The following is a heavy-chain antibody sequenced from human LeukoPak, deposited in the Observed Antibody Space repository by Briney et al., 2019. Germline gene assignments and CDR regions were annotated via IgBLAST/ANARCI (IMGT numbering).Heavy chain of an antibody. CDR3: AKDSEVVPAAQFDY. V-gene: IGHV3-23*01. J-gene: IGHJ4*02. CDR2: ISCSGGST. D-gene: IGHD2-2*01. Sequence: GGSLRLSCAASGFTFSSYAMSWVRQAPGKGLEWVSAISCSGGSTYYADSVKGRFTISRDNSKNTLYLQMNSLRAEDTAVYYCAKDSEVVPAAQFDYWGQGTLVTVSS. CDR1: GFTFSSYA.